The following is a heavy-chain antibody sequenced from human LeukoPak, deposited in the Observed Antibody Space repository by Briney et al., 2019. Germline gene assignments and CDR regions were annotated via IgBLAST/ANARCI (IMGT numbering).Heavy chain of an antibody. CDR3: AMHFRGGWFPVSNLDC. CDR1: GGSISSSIYY. D-gene: IGHD6-19*01. J-gene: IGHJ4*02. V-gene: IGHV4-39*01. Sequence: PSETLSLTCTFPGGSISSSIYYWGWIRQPPGKGLECIGSVYYSGSNYYNTSRKIRVTISVYMSKNQFSLKRSSVTATDTPVYYCAMHFRGGWFPVSNLDCWGQGTLVTASS. CDR2: VYYSGSN.